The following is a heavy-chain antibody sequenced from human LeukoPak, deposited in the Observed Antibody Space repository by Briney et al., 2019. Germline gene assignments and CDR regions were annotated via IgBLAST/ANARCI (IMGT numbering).Heavy chain of an antibody. CDR1: GITLSNYG. D-gene: IGHD3-22*01. CDR2: ISDSGGST. V-gene: IGHV3-23*01. Sequence: PGGPLRLSCAVSGITLSNYGMSCVRQAPGKGLEWVAGISDSGGSTNYADSVKGRLTISRDNPKNTLYLQMNSLRAEDTAVYFCARRGVVIRVILVGFHKEAFYFDSWGQGALVTVSS. CDR3: ARRGVVIRVILVGFHKEAFYFDS. J-gene: IGHJ4*02.